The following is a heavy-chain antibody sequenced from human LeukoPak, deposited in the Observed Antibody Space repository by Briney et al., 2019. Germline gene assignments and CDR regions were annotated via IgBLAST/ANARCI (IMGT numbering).Heavy chain of an antibody. J-gene: IGHJ6*02. CDR1: GYTFTGYY. CDR3: ARDGLNGGKARYYYGMDV. Sequence: VASVKVSCKASGYTFTGYYMHWVRQAPGQGLEWMGWINPNSGGTNYAQKFQGWVTMTRDTSISTTYMELSRLRSDDTAVYYCARDGLNGGKARYYYGMDVWGQGTTVTVSS. D-gene: IGHD4-23*01. CDR2: INPNSGGT. V-gene: IGHV1-2*04.